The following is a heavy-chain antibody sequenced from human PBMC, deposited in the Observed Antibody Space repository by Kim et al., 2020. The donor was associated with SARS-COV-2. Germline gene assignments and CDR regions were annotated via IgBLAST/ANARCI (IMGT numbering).Heavy chain of an antibody. CDR2: MNPNSGNT. CDR3: ARTYYDFWSGYSYYYGMDV. V-gene: IGHV1-8*01. D-gene: IGHD3-3*01. J-gene: IGHJ6*02. Sequence: ASVKVSCKASGYTFTSYDINWVRQATGQGLEWMGWMNPNSGNTGYAQKFQGRVTMTRNTSISTAYMELSSLRSEDTAVYYCARTYYDFWSGYSYYYGMDVWGQGTTVTVSS. CDR1: GYTFTSYD.